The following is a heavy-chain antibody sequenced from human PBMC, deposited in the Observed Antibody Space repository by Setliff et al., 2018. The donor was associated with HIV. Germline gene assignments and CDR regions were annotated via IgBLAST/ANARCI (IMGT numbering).Heavy chain of an antibody. Sequence: PGGSLRLSCAASGFTFSSYAMHWVRQAPGKGLEWVAVISYDGNNKYYAGSVKGRFTISRDNSKKTLYLQMNSLRAEDTAVYYCVRDTTSGWMLTNWGQGTLVTVSS. CDR3: VRDTTSGWMLTN. CDR2: ISYDGNNK. CDR1: GFTFSSYA. V-gene: IGHV3-30-3*01. D-gene: IGHD6-25*01. J-gene: IGHJ4*02.